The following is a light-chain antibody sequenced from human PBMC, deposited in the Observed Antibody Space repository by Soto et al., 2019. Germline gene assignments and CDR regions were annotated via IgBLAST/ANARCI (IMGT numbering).Light chain of an antibody. CDR3: QQYGTSPPT. J-gene: IGKJ1*01. Sequence: EIVLTQSPGTLSLSPGERATHSCKASQSVSSNFLAWYQRKPGQAPRLLIYGASYRATDIPYRFSGSASGTDFTLTITRLEPEDFAVYYCQQYGTSPPTFGQGTKVEI. CDR1: QSVSSNF. CDR2: GAS. V-gene: IGKV3-20*01.